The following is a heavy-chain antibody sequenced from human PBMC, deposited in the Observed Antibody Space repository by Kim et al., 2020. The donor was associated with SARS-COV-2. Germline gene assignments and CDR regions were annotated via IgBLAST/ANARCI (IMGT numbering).Heavy chain of an antibody. Sequence: SVKVSCKASGGTFSSYAISWVRQAPGQGLEWMGGIIPIFGTANYAQKFQGRVTITADESTSTAYMELSSLRSEDTAVYYCAREKAYPYYYDSSGYPDNWFDPWGQGTLVTVSS. J-gene: IGHJ5*02. CDR3: AREKAYPYYYDSSGYPDNWFDP. CDR1: GGTFSSYA. V-gene: IGHV1-69*13. CDR2: IIPIFGTA. D-gene: IGHD3-22*01.